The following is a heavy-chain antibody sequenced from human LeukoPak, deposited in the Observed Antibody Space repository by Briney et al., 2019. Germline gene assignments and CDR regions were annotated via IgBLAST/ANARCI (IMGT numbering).Heavy chain of an antibody. CDR3: ASLAVAGLSEGY. CDR2: IYYSGST. V-gene: IGHV4-39*01. D-gene: IGHD6-19*01. Sequence: SETLSLTCTVSGGSISSDSYYWAWIRQPPGKGLEWIASIYYSGSTYYNPSLKSRVTISVDTSRNQFSLKLSSVTAADTAVYYCASLAVAGLSEGYWGQGILVTVAS. CDR1: GGSISSDSYY. J-gene: IGHJ4*02.